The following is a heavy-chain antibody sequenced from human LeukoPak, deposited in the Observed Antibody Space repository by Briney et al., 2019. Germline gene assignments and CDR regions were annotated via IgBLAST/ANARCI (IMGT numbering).Heavy chain of an antibody. CDR1: GGSISSSRYY. D-gene: IGHD3-22*01. V-gene: IGHV4-39*07. Sequence: SETLSLTCTVSGGSISSSRYYWAWIRQPPGKGLEWIGKIYYSGSTYYNPSLKSRVTISVYTSKNQFSLKLSSVTAADTAVYYCARLKYYYDSSGYRAEYFQHWGQGTLVTVSS. J-gene: IGHJ1*01. CDR3: ARLKYYYDSSGYRAEYFQH. CDR2: IYYSGST.